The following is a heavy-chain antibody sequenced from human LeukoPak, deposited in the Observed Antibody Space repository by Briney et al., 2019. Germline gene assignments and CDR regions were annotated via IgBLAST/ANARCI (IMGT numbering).Heavy chain of an antibody. CDR2: ISISGTKT. J-gene: IGHJ4*02. CDR1: EFDFSTHA. D-gene: IGHD4-17*01. V-gene: IGHV3-23*01. Sequence: GGSLRLSCAASEFDFSTHAMTWVRQAPGKGLEWVSAISISGTKTYYADSVKGRFTISRDNSKSTLYLQMYSLRAEDTAVYYCASEIRPNDYWGQGTLVTVSS. CDR3: ASEIRPNDY.